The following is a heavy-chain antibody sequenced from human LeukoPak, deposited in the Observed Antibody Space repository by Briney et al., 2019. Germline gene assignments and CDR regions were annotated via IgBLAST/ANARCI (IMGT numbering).Heavy chain of an antibody. Sequence: PGGSLRLSCAASGFTFSSYVMSWVRQAPGKGLEWVSAISGSGGSTYYADSVKGRFTISRDNSKNTLYLQMNSLRAEDTAVYFCARDRVSGSYKGYLDYWGQGTLVTVSS. CDR1: GFTFSSYV. V-gene: IGHV3-23*01. D-gene: IGHD6-19*01. CDR3: ARDRVSGSYKGYLDY. CDR2: ISGSGGST. J-gene: IGHJ4*02.